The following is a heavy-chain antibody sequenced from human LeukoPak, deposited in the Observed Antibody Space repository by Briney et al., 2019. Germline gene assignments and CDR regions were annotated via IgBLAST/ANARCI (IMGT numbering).Heavy chain of an antibody. Sequence: GRSLRLSCAASGFTFSSYAMHWVRQAPGKGLEWMAVISYVGSNKYYAHSAKGRFTISRDNSKNTLYLQMNSLRGEDTAVYCCARVHSSGYYLARYFDDWGQGTLVTASS. CDR2: ISYVGSNK. V-gene: IGHV3-30*01. CDR3: ARVHSSGYYLARYFDD. D-gene: IGHD3-22*01. J-gene: IGHJ4*02. CDR1: GFTFSSYA.